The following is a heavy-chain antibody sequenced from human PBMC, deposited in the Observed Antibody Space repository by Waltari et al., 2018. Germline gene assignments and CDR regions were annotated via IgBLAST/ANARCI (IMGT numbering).Heavy chain of an antibody. Sequence: QMQLQESGPGLVKPSETLSLTCTVSGGSMDSYYWSWFRQSPGKGLEWIGYSHDPGSTTYSPSVESRLTISVDTSKRQFSLRLTSMTAADSGVYYCARGGGGWRIDDWGQGTLVTVSS. J-gene: IGHJ4*02. CDR3: ARGGGGWRIDD. CDR2: SHDPGST. D-gene: IGHD2-15*01. V-gene: IGHV4-59*08. CDR1: GGSMDSYY.